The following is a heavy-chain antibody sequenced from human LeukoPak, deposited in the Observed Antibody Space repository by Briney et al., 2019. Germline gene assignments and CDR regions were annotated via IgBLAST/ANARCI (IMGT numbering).Heavy chain of an antibody. CDR3: ARAAVDTVDY. J-gene: IGHJ4*02. CDR1: GGSISSGGYY. CDR2: IYYSGST. Sequence: SETLSLTCTVSGGSISSGGYYWSWIRQHPGKGLEWIGYIYYSGSTYYNPSLKSRVTISVDTSKNQFSLKLSSVTAADTAMYYCARAAVDTVDYWSQGTLVTVSS. V-gene: IGHV4-31*03. D-gene: IGHD5-18*01.